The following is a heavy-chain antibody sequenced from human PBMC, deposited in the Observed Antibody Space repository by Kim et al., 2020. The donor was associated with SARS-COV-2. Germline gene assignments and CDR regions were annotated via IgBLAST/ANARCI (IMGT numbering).Heavy chain of an antibody. J-gene: IGHJ3*01. CDR2: IKSKTDGGTT. CDR1: GFTFSNAW. V-gene: IGHV3-15*01. D-gene: IGHD1-26*01. CDR3: TTDKGQGELAAFDF. Sequence: GGSLRLSCAASGFTFSNAWMSWVRQAPGKGLEWVSRIKSKTDGGTTDYAAPVKGRFTISSDDSKNTLYLQMNSLKTEDTAVYYCTTDKGQGELAAFDFWG.